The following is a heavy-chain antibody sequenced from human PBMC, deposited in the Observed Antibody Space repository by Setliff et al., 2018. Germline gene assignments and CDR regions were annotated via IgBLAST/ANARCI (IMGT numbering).Heavy chain of an antibody. CDR3: ARSPAVFGIVYLDP. CDR1: GDSFSNYA. V-gene: IGHV1-69*05. J-gene: IGHJ5*02. Sequence: SVKVSCKASGDSFSNYAISWVRQAPGQGLEWMGGIIPMFGTPAYTQKFQDRVTITTDESTSTAYMELNSLTSEDTAVYYCARSPAVFGIVYLDPWGQGTRGTVSS. CDR2: IIPMFGTP. D-gene: IGHD2-15*01.